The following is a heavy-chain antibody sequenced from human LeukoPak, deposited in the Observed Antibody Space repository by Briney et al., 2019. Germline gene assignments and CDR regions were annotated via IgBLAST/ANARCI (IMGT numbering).Heavy chain of an antibody. CDR2: ISGSGGST. Sequence: GGSLRLSCAASGFTFSSYAMSWVRQAPGKGLEWVSAISGSGGSTYYADSVKGRFTISRDNSKNTLYLEMNSLSPDDTAVYYCARGVEPLAANTLAYWGQGTLFTVSS. J-gene: IGHJ4*02. CDR3: ARGVEPLAANTLAY. V-gene: IGHV3-23*01. D-gene: IGHD1-14*01. CDR1: GFTFSSYA.